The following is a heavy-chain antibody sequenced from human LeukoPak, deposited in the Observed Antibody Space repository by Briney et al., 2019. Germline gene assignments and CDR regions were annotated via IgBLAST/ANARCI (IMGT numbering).Heavy chain of an antibody. CDR3: ARHSNGHQLLSPFHYMDV. J-gene: IGHJ6*03. Sequence: ETSETLSLTCTVSGGSISSSSYYWGWIRQPPGKGLEWIGSISHSGNTYYNPSLKSRVSMSVDTSRNQFSLNLSSVTAADTAVYYCARHSNGHQLLSPFHYMDVWGKGTTFTVSS. D-gene: IGHD2-2*01. CDR1: GGSISSSSYY. CDR2: ISHSGNT. V-gene: IGHV4-39*01.